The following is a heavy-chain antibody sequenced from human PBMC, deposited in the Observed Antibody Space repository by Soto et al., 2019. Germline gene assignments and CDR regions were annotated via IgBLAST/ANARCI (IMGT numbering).Heavy chain of an antibody. J-gene: IGHJ4*02. CDR1: GSSISSSSYY. CDR3: SRSYGHYVSY. CDR2: IYYSGST. D-gene: IGHD4-17*01. Sequence: QLQLQESGPGLVKPSETLSLTCTVSGSSISSSSYYWGWIRQPSGKGLEWIGSIYYSGSTYYNPSLNRRLTISVDTSKNPFSLKLSSVTAAATAVYYCSRSYGHYVSYWGQGTLVTVSS. V-gene: IGHV4-39*01.